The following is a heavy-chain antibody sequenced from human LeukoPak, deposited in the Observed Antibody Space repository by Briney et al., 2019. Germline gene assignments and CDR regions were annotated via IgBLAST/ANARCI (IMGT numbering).Heavy chain of an antibody. CDR2: ISAYNGNT. D-gene: IGHD3-10*01. CDR3: ARDLRRTNYGSGSYPNY. Sequence: XWVRQAPGQGLEWMGWISAYNGNTNYAQKLQGRVTMTTDTSTSTAYMELRSLRSDDTAVYYCARDLRRTNYGSGSYPNYWGQGTLVTVSS. J-gene: IGHJ4*02. V-gene: IGHV1-18*01.